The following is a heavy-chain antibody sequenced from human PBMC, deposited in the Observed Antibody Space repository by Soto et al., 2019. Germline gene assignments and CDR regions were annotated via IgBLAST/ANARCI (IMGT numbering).Heavy chain of an antibody. D-gene: IGHD3-3*01. J-gene: IGHJ5*02. CDR2: MYYGGRT. CDR3: ARVTIFEYWFDP. CDR1: GGSISSYY. Sequence: SETLSLTCTVSGGSISSYYWSWIRQPPGKGLEWIGYMYYGGRTNYNPSLKSRVTISVDTSKMQVSLKLSSVTAADTAVYYCARVTIFEYWFDPWGQGILVTVSS. V-gene: IGHV4-59*08.